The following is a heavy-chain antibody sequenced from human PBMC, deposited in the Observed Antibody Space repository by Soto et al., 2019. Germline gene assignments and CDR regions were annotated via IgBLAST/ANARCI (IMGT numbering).Heavy chain of an antibody. CDR1: GGTFSTYA. D-gene: IGHD5-18*01. Sequence: QVQLVQSGAEVKKPESSVKVSCKAPGGTFSTYAISWVRQAPGQGLEWMGGIIPMFGTANYAQRFQDRVTMTADESTNTDYMELSSLRSADTAVYFCASGIQLWLRRINNGYSGWGQGTLVTVSS. CDR3: ASGIQLWLRRINNGYSG. V-gene: IGHV1-69*12. CDR2: IIPMFGTA. J-gene: IGHJ4*02.